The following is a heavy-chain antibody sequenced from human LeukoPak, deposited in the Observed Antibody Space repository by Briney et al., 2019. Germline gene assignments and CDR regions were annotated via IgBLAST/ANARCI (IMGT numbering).Heavy chain of an antibody. D-gene: IGHD2-21*02. CDR1: GYTFTRYY. V-gene: IGHV1-2*02. J-gene: IGHJ4*02. Sequence: GASVKVSCKTSGYTFTRYYMHWGRQTPGQGLEWMGWNNPNSGDTEYAQKFQGRVTMTRDTSISTAYLELTRLTSDDTAVYYCARGRASGRDFDLSELQGYWGQGTLVTVSS. CDR3: ARGRASGRDFDLSELQGY. CDR2: NNPNSGDT.